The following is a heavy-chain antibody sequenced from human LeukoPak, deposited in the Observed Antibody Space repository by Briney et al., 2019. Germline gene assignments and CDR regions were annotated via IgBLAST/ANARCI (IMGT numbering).Heavy chain of an antibody. CDR1: GGSISSYY. CDR3: AIIGSGSYLYYFDY. CDR2: IYYSGST. J-gene: IGHJ4*02. Sequence: SETLSLTCTVSGGSISSYYWSWIRQPPGKGLEWIGYIYYSGSTNYNPSLKSRVTISVDTSKNQFSLKLSSVTAADTAVYYCAIIGSGSYLYYFDYWGQGTLVTVSS. D-gene: IGHD3-10*01. V-gene: IGHV4-59*08.